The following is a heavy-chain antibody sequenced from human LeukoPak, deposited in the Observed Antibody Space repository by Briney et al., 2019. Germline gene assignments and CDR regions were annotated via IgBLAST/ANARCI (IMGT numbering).Heavy chain of an antibody. Sequence: GWTLRLSCAASGFTFSNYWMHWVRQAPGKGLIWVSYISSSSSTRYYADSVKGRFTISRDNAKNSLYLQMNSLRGEDTAVYFFFKQKTAYDILTGLNWFDSWGQGTLVTVSS. J-gene: IGHJ5*01. V-gene: IGHV3-48*01. CDR1: GFTFSNYW. D-gene: IGHD3-9*01. CDR3: FKQKTAYDILTGLNWFDS. CDR2: ISSSSSTR.